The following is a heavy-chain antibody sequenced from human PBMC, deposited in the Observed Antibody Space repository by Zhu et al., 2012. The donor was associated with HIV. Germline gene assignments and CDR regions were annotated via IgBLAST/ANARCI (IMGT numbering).Heavy chain of an antibody. V-gene: IGHV4-59*01. CDR1: DDSINNFH. J-gene: IGHJ6*03. CDR3: ARVVEEYLXCLVGNKYYYYYMDV. Sequence: QVQLQESGPGMLKPSETLSLICTVSDDSINNFHWSWIRQPPGKGLEWIGHISYSGIVNYNPSLKSRVTISLDTTMNEYSMKLTSVTAADTAVYFXARVVEEYLXCLVGNKYYYYYMDVVGRNGTDGDRLL. CDR2: ISYSGIV. D-gene: IGHD3-9*01.